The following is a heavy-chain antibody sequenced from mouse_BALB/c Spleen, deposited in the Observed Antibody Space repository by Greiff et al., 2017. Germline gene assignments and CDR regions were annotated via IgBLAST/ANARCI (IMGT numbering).Heavy chain of an antibody. CDR1: GYSFTGYY. Sequence: LVKTGASVKISCKASGYSFTGYYMHWVKQSHGKSLEWIGYISCYNGATSYNQKFKGKATFTVDTSSSTAYMQFNSLTSEDSAVYYCARSYYGSRVRDAMDYWGQGTSVTVSS. CDR2: ISCYNGAT. V-gene: IGHV1S34*01. J-gene: IGHJ4*01. D-gene: IGHD1-1*01. CDR3: ARSYYGSRVRDAMDY.